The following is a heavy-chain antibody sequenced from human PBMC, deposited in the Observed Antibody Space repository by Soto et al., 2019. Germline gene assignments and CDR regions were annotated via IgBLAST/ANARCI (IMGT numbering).Heavy chain of an antibody. CDR1: GYTFTSYD. V-gene: IGHV1-8*01. J-gene: IGHJ5*02. CDR3: ARGRAARITIFGVVTPRTNWFDP. CDR2: MNPNSGNT. Sequence: AASVKVSGKASGYTFTSYDINCVRQATGQVLEWMGWMNPNSGNTGYAQKFQGRVTMTRNTSISTAYMELSSLRSEDTAVYYCARGRAARITIFGVVTPRTNWFDPWGQGTLVTVPQ. D-gene: IGHD3-3*01.